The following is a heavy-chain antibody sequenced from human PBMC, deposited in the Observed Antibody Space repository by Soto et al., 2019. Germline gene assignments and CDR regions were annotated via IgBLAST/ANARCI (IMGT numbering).Heavy chain of an antibody. J-gene: IGHJ5*02. CDR3: ARHQSHSSSYVDP. Sequence: SETLSLTCTVSGGSISSSSYYWGWIRKPPGKGLEWIGSIYYSGSTYYNPSLKGRVTISVDTSKNQFSLKLSSVTAADTAVYYCARHQSHSSSYVDPWGQGTLVTVSS. CDR2: IYYSGST. V-gene: IGHV4-39*01. CDR1: GGSISSSSYY. D-gene: IGHD6-13*01.